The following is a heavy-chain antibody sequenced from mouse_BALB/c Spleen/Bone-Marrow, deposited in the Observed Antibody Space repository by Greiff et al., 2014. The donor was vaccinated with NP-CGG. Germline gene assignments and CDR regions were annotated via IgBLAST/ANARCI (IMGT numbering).Heavy chain of an antibody. V-gene: IGHV1S126*01. D-gene: IGHD1-2*01. CDR1: GYSFTSYW. CDR2: IDPSDSET. CDR3: ARVGLRLPYYFDY. Sequence: VKLMESGPQVVRPGASVKISCKASGYSFTSYWMHWVKQRPGQGLEWIGMIDPSDSETRLNQKFKDKATLTADKSSSTAYMQLSSPTSEDSAVYYCARVGLRLPYYFDYWGQGTTLTVSS. J-gene: IGHJ2*01.